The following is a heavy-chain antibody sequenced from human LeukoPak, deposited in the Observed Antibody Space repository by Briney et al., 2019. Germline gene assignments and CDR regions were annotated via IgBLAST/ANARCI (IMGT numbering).Heavy chain of an antibody. J-gene: IGHJ4*02. V-gene: IGHV1-24*01. D-gene: IGHD6-13*01. CDR2: FDPEDGET. CDR1: GYTLTELS. Sequence: ASVKVSCKVSGYTLTELSMHWVRQAPGKGLEWMGGFDPEDGETIYAQKFQGRVTMTEDTSTDTAYMELSSLRSEDTAVYYCATINPPAAGTTPDYWGQGTLVTVSS. CDR3: ATINPPAAGTTPDY.